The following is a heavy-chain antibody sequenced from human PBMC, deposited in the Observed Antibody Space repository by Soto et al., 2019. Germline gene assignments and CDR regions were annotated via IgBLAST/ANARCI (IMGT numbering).Heavy chain of an antibody. CDR3: VRDSPIGSTFSGYDGIDY. CDR1: GGTFSNDI. D-gene: IGHD5-12*01. J-gene: IGHJ4*02. Sequence: SVKVSCKTSGGTFSNDIITWVRQAPGQGLEWMGRITPLLDTTNYAQKFQGRVTITADKSTGTAYMELNRLRSEDTAVYYCVRDSPIGSTFSGYDGIDYWGQGTLVTVSS. V-gene: IGHV1-69*08. CDR2: ITPLLDTT.